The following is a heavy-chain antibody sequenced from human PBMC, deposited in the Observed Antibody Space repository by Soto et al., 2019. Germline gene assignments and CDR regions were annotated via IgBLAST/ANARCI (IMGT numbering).Heavy chain of an antibody. V-gene: IGHV4-4*02. Sequence: QVQLQESGPGLVKPSGTLSLTCAVSSGSISSSNWWSWVRQPPGKGLEWIGEIYHSGSTNYNPSLKSRVTISVDKSKNQYSLKLSSVTAADTAVYYCARYSVGVPRTNWFDPWGQGTLVTVSS. CDR3: ARYSVGVPRTNWFDP. CDR1: SGSISSSNW. D-gene: IGHD1-26*01. J-gene: IGHJ5*02. CDR2: IYHSGST.